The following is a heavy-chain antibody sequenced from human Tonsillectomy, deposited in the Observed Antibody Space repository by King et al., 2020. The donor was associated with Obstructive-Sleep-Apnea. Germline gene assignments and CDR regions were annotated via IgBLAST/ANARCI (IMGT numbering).Heavy chain of an antibody. CDR3: ARDKEHLVSSGAVDFDY. Sequence: VQLVESGGGVVQPGRSLRLSCAASGFTFSSYAMHWVRQAPGKGLEWVAVISYDGSNKYYADSVKGRFTISRDNSKNTLYLQMNSLRAEDTAVYYCARDKEHLVSSGAVDFDYWGQGTLVTVSS. J-gene: IGHJ4*02. CDR2: ISYDGSNK. V-gene: IGHV3-30*04. D-gene: IGHD6-13*01. CDR1: GFTFSSYA.